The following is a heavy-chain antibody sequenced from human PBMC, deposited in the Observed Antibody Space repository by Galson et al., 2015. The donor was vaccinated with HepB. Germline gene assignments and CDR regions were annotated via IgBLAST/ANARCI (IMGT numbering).Heavy chain of an antibody. CDR3: ARDLRVLMVYAPVDYYMDV. Sequence: LRLSCAASGFTFSSYGMHWVRQAPGKGLEWVAVIWYDGSNKYYADSVKGRFTISRDNSKNTLYLQMNSLRAEDTAVYYCARDLRVLMVYAPVDYYMDVWGKGTTVTVSS. D-gene: IGHD2-8*01. J-gene: IGHJ6*03. CDR1: GFTFSSYG. V-gene: IGHV3-33*01. CDR2: IWYDGSNK.